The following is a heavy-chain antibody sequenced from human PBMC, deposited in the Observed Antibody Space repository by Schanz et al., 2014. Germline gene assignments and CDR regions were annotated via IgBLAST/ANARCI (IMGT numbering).Heavy chain of an antibody. Sequence: EVQLVESGGGLVQPGGSLRLSCAASAFIFRSYSMHWVRQAPGKGLEWVSYISRSSSTIYYADSVRGRFTISRDNSENTLFLEMNSLRLEDTAVYYCARDDGGGYNQIDYWGQGALVTVSS. V-gene: IGHV3-48*04. CDR1: AFIFRSYS. D-gene: IGHD5-12*01. J-gene: IGHJ4*02. CDR2: ISRSSSTI. CDR3: ARDDGGGYNQIDY.